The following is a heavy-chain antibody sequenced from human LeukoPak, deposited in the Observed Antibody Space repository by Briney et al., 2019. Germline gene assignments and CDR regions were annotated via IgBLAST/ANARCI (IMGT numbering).Heavy chain of an antibody. CDR2: INHSGST. CDR3: AREGSSGSFDY. J-gene: IGHJ4*02. V-gene: IGHV4-34*01. D-gene: IGHD6-6*01. Sequence: SETLSLTCAVYGGSFSGYYWSWIRQPPGKGLEWIGEINHSGSTNHNPSLKSRVTISVDTSKNQFSLKLSSVTAADTAVYYCAREGSSGSFDYWGQGTLVTVSS. CDR1: GGSFSGYY.